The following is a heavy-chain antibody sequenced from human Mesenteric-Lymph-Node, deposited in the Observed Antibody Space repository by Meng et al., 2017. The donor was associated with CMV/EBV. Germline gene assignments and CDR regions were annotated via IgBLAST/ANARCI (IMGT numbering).Heavy chain of an antibody. Sequence: SETLSLTCTVSGGSISSYYWSWIRQPPGKGLEWIGYIYYTGSTNYNPSLKSRVTISVDTSKNQFSLKLSSVTAADTAVYYCARVVYSSSGYYYGMDVWGQGTTVTVSS. J-gene: IGHJ6*02. CDR1: GGSISSYY. D-gene: IGHD6-6*01. CDR2: IYYTGST. CDR3: ARVVYSSSGYYYGMDV. V-gene: IGHV4-59*01.